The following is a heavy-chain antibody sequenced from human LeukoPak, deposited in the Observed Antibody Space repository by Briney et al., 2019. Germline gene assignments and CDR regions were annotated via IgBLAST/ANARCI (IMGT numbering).Heavy chain of an antibody. CDR1: GYTFTSYY. CDR3: AREGNYYDSSGYYRLWFDP. Sequence: ASVKVSCKASGYTFTSYYMHWVRQAPGQGLEWMGIINPSGGSTSYAQKFQGRVTMTRDTSTSTVYMELSSLRSEDTAVYYCAREGNYYDSSGYYRLWFDPWGQGTLVTVSS. D-gene: IGHD3-22*01. CDR2: INPSGGST. V-gene: IGHV1-46*01. J-gene: IGHJ5*02.